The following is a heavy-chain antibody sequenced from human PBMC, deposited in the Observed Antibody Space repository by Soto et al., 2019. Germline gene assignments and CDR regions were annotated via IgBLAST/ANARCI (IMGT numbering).Heavy chain of an antibody. CDR3: AKLRDFVVLPAGILDY. CDR2: ISYDGSNK. Sequence: GGSLRLSCAASGFTFSSYGMHWVRQAPGKGLEWVAVISYDGSNKYYADSVKGRFTISRDNSKNTLYLQMNSLRTEDTAMYYCAKLRDFVVLPAGILDYWGPGTLVTVSS. J-gene: IGHJ4*02. CDR1: GFTFSSYG. D-gene: IGHD2-8*01. V-gene: IGHV3-30*18.